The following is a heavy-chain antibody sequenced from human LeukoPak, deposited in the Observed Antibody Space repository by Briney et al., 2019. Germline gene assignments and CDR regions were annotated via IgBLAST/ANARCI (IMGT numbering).Heavy chain of an antibody. CDR1: GFTFSSYE. D-gene: IGHD4-23*01. J-gene: IGHJ4*02. Sequence: PGGSLRLSCAASGFTFSSYEMNWVRQAPGKGLEWVSYISSSGSTIYYADSVKGRFTISRDNAKNSLYLQMNSLRAEDTAVYYCAREQIRWALYFDYWGQGTLVTVPS. CDR3: AREQIRWALYFDY. CDR2: ISSSGSTI. V-gene: IGHV3-48*03.